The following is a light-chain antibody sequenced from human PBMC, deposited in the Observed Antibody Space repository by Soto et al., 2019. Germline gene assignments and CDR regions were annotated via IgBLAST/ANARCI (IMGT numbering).Light chain of an antibody. V-gene: IGKV1-5*01. J-gene: IGKJ5*01. CDR1: QSIGTW. Sequence: DIQMTHSPSTLSASVGCRFTITCRASQSIGTWLAWNQQKTGKAPNLLMFDASTLHTGVPSRFSGSGDGTEFTLSISSMQPDDSAIYFCRQYKTYTFGRGTRLEIK. CDR3: RQYKTYT. CDR2: DAS.